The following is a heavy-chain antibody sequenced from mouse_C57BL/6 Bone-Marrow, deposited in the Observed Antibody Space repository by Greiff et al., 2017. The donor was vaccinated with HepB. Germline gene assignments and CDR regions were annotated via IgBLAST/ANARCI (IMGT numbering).Heavy chain of an antibody. CDR1: GFNIKDYY. CDR2: IDPEDGDT. CDR3: TTDYYGRSYWYFDV. Sequence: VQLQQSGAELVRPGASVKLSCTASGFNIKDYYMHWVKQRPEQGLEWIGRIDPEDGDTEYAPKFQGQATMTADTSSNTAYLQLSSLTSEDTAVYYCTTDYYGRSYWYFDVWGTGTTVTVSS. J-gene: IGHJ1*03. D-gene: IGHD1-1*01. V-gene: IGHV14-1*01.